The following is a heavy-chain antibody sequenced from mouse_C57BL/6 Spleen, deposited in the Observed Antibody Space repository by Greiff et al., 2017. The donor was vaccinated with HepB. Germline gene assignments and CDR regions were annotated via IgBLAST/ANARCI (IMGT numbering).Heavy chain of an antibody. CDR2: IDPSDSYT. D-gene: IGHD4-1*01. Sequence: QVQLQESGAELVMPGASVKLSCKASGYTFTSYWMHWVKQRPGQGLEWIGEIDPSDSYTNYNQKFKGKSTLTVDKSSSTAYMQLSSLTSEDSAVYYCARGGGLGRVFDYWGQGTTLTVSS. V-gene: IGHV1-69*01. J-gene: IGHJ2*01. CDR3: ARGGGLGRVFDY. CDR1: GYTFTSYW.